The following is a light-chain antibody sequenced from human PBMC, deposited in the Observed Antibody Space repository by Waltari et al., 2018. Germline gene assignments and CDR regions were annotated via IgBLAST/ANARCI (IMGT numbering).Light chain of an antibody. CDR1: SSNIGSNT. CDR2: SNN. Sequence: QSVLTQPPSASGTPGQRVTISCSGSSSNIGSNTVHWYQQLPGTAPKLLIYSNNQRPSRVPDRSSGSKSGTSAPLTISGLQSEDEADYYCAAWDDSLNGWVFGGGTKLTVL. V-gene: IGLV1-44*01. CDR3: AAWDDSLNGWV. J-gene: IGLJ3*02.